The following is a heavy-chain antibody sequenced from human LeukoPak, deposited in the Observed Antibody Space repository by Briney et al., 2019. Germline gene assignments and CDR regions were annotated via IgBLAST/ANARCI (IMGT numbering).Heavy chain of an antibody. J-gene: IGHJ5*02. Sequence: SETLSLTCAVYGGSFSGYYWSWIRQPPGKGLEWIGEINHSGSTNYNPSLKSRVTISVDTSKNQFSLKLSSVTAADTAVYYCASEAVPQTNWLDPWGQGTLVTVSS. CDR1: GGSFSGYY. V-gene: IGHV4-34*01. D-gene: IGHD2-2*01. CDR3: ASEAVPQTNWLDP. CDR2: INHSGST.